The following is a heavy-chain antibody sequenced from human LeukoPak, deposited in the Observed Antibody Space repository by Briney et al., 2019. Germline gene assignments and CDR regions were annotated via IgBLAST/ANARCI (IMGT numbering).Heavy chain of an antibody. V-gene: IGHV5-51*01. D-gene: IGHD1-1*01. CDR1: AYSFTIYC. J-gene: IGHJ4*02. CDR3: ARLRDDGRRQLDY. Sequence: GESLLISCKASAYSFTIYCCACVRRLAARSLLWLGILSPGDSDTRHSPSCEGQATISDDKSISTAYLQWTNLKASDTAIYYSARLRDDGRRQLDYWGQGTLVTGSS. CDR2: LSPGDSDT.